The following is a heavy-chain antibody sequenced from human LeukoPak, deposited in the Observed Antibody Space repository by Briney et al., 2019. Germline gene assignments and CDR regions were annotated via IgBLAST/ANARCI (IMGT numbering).Heavy chain of an antibody. CDR3: ARDRSGSYENWLDP. Sequence: ASVKVSCKASAYTFTSYYMHWVRQAPGQGLEWMGIINPRDGSTTYAQNFQGRVTMTRDTSTSTLYMELSSLRSEDTAVYYCARDRSGSYENWLDPWGQGTLVTVSS. D-gene: IGHD1-26*01. CDR2: INPRDGST. CDR1: AYTFTSYY. J-gene: IGHJ5*02. V-gene: IGHV1-46*01.